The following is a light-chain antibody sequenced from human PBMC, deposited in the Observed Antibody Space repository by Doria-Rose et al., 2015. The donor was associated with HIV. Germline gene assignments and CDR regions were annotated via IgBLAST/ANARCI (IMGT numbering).Light chain of an antibody. J-gene: IGKJ1*01. CDR3: QQYNAYRT. CDR2: KAS. Sequence: VGDRVTITCRASQSINNWLAWYQQRPGKAPTILIYKASTLESGVPSRFSGSGSGTEFTLTISSLQPEDIGTYYCQQYNAYRTFGQGAKVELK. V-gene: IGKV1-5*03. CDR1: QSINNW.